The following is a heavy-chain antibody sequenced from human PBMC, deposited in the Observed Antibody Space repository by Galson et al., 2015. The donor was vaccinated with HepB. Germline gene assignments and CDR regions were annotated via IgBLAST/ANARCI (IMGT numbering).Heavy chain of an antibody. CDR2: IGTAGDP. CDR1: GFTFSSYD. V-gene: IGHV3-13*05. Sequence: SLRLSCAASGFTFSSYDMHWVRQATGKGLEWVSAIGTAGDPYYPGSVKGRFTISRENAKNSLYLQMNSLGVGDTAVYYCARGSGGHNRNYYYGADVWGQGTTVTVSS. CDR3: ARGSGGHNRNYYYGADV. D-gene: IGHD1-1*01. J-gene: IGHJ6*02.